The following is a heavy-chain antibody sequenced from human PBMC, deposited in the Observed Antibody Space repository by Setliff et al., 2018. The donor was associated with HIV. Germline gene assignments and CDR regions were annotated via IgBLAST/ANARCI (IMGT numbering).Heavy chain of an antibody. J-gene: IGHJ4*02. Sequence: PSETLSLTCTVSGGSISTYFWSWVRQTPGKGLEWIGYIYYTGSTSYNPSFRSRVTISVDTSKNQFSLMLSAVTAADTAVYYCARASSDIPGVDSNYFDEWGQGTLVTV. CDR1: GGSISTYF. CDR2: IYYTGST. V-gene: IGHV4-59*08. D-gene: IGHD2-2*01. CDR3: ARASSDIPGVDSNYFDE.